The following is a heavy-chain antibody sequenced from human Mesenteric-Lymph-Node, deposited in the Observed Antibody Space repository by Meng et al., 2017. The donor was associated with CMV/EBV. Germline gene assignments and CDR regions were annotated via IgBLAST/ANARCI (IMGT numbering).Heavy chain of an antibody. J-gene: IGHJ4*02. D-gene: IGHD6-6*01. CDR3: ASSYYFDY. V-gene: IGHV4-59*08. CDR1: GDSISSYS. Sequence: GSLRLSCSVSGDSISSYSWSWIRQPPGQGLEWIGNIYYTGSTNYNPALKSRVTISGDKSKNQFSLKLSSVTAADTAVYYCASSYYFDYWGQGTLVTVSS. CDR2: IYYTGST.